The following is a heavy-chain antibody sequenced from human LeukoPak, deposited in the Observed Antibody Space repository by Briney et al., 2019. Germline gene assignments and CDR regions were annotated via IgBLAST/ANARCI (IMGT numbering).Heavy chain of an antibody. V-gene: IGHV1-46*01. D-gene: IGHD3-22*01. CDR2: INPSGGST. Sequence: ASVKVSCKASGGTFSSYAISWVRQAPGQGLEWMGIINPSGGSTTYAQKFQGRVTMTRDTSTSTVYMELSSLRSEDTALYYCARGDVYDSSVYNWFDPWGQGTLVIVSS. CDR3: ARGDVYDSSVYNWFDP. CDR1: GGTFSSYA. J-gene: IGHJ5*02.